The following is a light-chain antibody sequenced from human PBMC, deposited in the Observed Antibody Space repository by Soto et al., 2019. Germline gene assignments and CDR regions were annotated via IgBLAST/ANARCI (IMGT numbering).Light chain of an antibody. J-gene: IGLJ3*02. Sequence: QSVLTQPPSASGTPGQRVTISCSGSSSNIGSNYAYWYQQLPGTAPKLLMYSNNQRPSGVPDRFSGSKSGTSASLAISGLRSEDEADYYCAAWDDSLSGGVFGGGTKLTVL. CDR1: SSNIGSNY. CDR3: AAWDDSLSGGV. CDR2: SNN. V-gene: IGLV1-47*02.